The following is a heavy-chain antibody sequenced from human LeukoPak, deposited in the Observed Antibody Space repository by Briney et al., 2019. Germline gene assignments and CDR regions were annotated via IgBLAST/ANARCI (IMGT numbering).Heavy chain of an antibody. D-gene: IGHD6-13*01. J-gene: IGHJ4*02. CDR3: ARQIAAAGMLDY. Sequence: XXXXXXSGGXXSXYYWSWIRQPPGKGLEWIGYIYYSGSTNYNPSLKSRVTISVDTSKNQFSLKLSSVTAADTAVYYCARQIAAAGMLDYWGQGTLVTVSS. CDR2: IYYSGST. CDR1: GGXXSXYY. V-gene: IGHV4-59*08.